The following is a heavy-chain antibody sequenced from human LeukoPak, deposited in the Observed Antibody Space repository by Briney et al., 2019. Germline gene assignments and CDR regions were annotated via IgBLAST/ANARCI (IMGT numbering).Heavy chain of an antibody. CDR1: GFTFSRHG. CDR2: ISGSAYNS. J-gene: IGHJ4*02. CDR3: AKHSGSYFIYYVDS. D-gene: IGHD1-26*01. V-gene: IGHV3-23*01. Sequence: GGSLRLSCAAPGFTFSRHGMSWVRQAPGKGLEWVSTISGSAYNSYYADSVKGRSTISRDNSANTLYLQLNSLRAEDTALYNCAKHSGSYFIYYVDSWGQGTLVTVSS.